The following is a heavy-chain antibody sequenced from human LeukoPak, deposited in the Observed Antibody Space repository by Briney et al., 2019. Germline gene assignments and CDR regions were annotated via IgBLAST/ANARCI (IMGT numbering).Heavy chain of an antibody. V-gene: IGHV1-18*01. D-gene: IGHD6-19*01. CDR3: AREGGSGWYEPDFDY. J-gene: IGHJ4*02. Sequence: ASVKVSCKASGYTLTSYGISWVRQAPGQGLEWMGWISAYNGNTNYAQKLQGRVTMTTDTSTSTAYMELRSLRSDDTAVYYCAREGGSGWYEPDFDYWGQGTLVTVSS. CDR1: GYTLTSYG. CDR2: ISAYNGNT.